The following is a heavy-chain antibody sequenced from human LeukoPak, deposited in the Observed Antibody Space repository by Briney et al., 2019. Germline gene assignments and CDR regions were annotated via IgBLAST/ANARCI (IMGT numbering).Heavy chain of an antibody. CDR2: IIPILGIA. D-gene: IGHD2-15*01. J-gene: IGHJ4*02. Sequence: GSSVKVSCKASGGTFSSYAISWVRQAPGQGLEWMGRIIPILGIANYVQKFQGRVTITADKSTSTAYMELSSLRSEDTAVYYCARVDGSPDSWGQGTLVTVSS. CDR1: GGTFSSYA. CDR3: ARVDGSPDS. V-gene: IGHV1-69*04.